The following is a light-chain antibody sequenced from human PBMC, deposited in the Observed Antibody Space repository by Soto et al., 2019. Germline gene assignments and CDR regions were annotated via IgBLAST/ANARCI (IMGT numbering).Light chain of an antibody. J-gene: IGLJ1*01. CDR1: SSNIGGNS. CDR3: GSWDSSLSVYV. V-gene: IGLV1-51*01. CDR2: DDN. Sequence: QSVLTQPPSVSAAPGQKVTISCSRSSSNIGGNSVSWYQQLPGTAPKLLIYDDNKRPSGIPDRFSGSKSGTSATLGITGFQTGDEADYYCGSWDSSLSVYVFGTGTKVTVL.